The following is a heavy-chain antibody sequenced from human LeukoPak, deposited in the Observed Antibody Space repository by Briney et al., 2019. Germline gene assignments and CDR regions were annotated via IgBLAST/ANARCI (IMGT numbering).Heavy chain of an antibody. Sequence: SETLSLTCTVSGGSISSHYWSWIRQPPGKGLEWIGYIYTSGSTNYNPSLKSRVTISVDTSKNQFSLKLSSVTAADTAVYYCARHHYDFWRGYYDYYYYMDVWGKGTTVTVSS. CDR1: GGSISSHY. V-gene: IGHV4-4*09. CDR2: IYTSGST. CDR3: ARHHYDFWRGYYDYYYYMDV. D-gene: IGHD3-3*01. J-gene: IGHJ6*03.